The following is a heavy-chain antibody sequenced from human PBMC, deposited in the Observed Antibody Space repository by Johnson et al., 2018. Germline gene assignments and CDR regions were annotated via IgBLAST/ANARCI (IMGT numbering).Heavy chain of an antibody. CDR3: ARDFGGSGYYGYDAFDI. Sequence: EVQLLESGGGLVQPGGSLRLSCAASGFTFSSYAMHWVRQAPGKGLEYVSAISSNGGSTYYANSVKGRFTISRDNSKNTLYLQMGSLRAEDMAVYYCARDFGGSGYYGYDAFDICGQGTMVTVSS. CDR2: ISSNGGST. V-gene: IGHV3-64*01. CDR1: GFTFSSYA. J-gene: IGHJ3*02. D-gene: IGHD3-22*01.